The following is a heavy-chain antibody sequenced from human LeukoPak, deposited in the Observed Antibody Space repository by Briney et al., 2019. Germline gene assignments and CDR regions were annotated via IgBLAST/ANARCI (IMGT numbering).Heavy chain of an antibody. CDR1: GFTFSDYY. Sequence: PGGSLRLSCAASGFTFSDYYMSWIRQAPGEGLEWVSYISSSGSTIYYADSVKGRFTISRDNAKNSLYLQMNSLRAEDTAVYHCAGTADEYYYYYYMDVWGKGTTVTVSS. V-gene: IGHV3-11*01. CDR3: AGTADEYYYYYYMDV. CDR2: ISSSGSTI. D-gene: IGHD2-2*01. J-gene: IGHJ6*03.